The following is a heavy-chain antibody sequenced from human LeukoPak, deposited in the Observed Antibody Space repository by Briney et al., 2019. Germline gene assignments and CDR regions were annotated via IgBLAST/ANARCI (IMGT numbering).Heavy chain of an antibody. CDR3: AGLVGRYSSGLYYYFDY. J-gene: IGHJ4*02. CDR1: GDSINSLDL. V-gene: IGHV4-4*02. CDR2: MYLSGTT. Sequence: SETLSLTCTVSGDSINSLDLWSWVRQPPGKGLEWIGEMYLSGTTHSNPSVKSRVTISIDKSKNQFFLNLSSVTAADTAVYYCAGLVGRYSSGLYYYFDYWGQGTLVTVSS. D-gene: IGHD3-22*01.